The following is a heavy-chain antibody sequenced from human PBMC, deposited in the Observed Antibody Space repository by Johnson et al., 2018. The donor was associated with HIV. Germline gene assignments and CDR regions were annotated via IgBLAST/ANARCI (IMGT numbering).Heavy chain of an antibody. CDR3: AKGGVGATEVDAFDI. V-gene: IGHV3-11*04. CDR1: GFTFDDYG. CDR2: ISSSGTAI. Sequence: QVQLVESGGGVVQPGRSLRLSCAASGFTFDDYGMSWVRQAPGKGLEWLSYISSSGTAIYYADSVKGRFTISRDNAKNTLYLQMNSLRAEDTAVYYCAKGGVGATEVDAFDIWGQGTMVTVSS. J-gene: IGHJ3*02. D-gene: IGHD1-26*01.